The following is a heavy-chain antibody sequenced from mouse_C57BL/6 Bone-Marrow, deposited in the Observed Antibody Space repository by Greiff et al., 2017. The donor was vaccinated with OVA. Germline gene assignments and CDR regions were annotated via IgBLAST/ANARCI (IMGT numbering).Heavy chain of an antibody. CDR2: IHPNSGST. Sequence: QVQLQQPGAELVKPGASVKLSCKASGYTFTSYWMHWVKQRPGQGLEWIGMIHPNSGSTNYNEKFKSKATMTVDKSSSTAYMQLSSLTSEDSAVYYCARGIYGSSPYYAMDYWGQGTSVTVSS. V-gene: IGHV1-64*01. J-gene: IGHJ4*01. D-gene: IGHD1-1*01. CDR3: ARGIYGSSPYYAMDY. CDR1: GYTFTSYW.